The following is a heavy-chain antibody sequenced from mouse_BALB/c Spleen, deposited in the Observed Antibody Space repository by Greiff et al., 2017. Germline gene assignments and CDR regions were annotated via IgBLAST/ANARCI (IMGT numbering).Heavy chain of an antibody. Sequence: QVQLQQSGAELVRSGASVKLSCTASGFNIKDYYMHWVKQRPGQGLEWIGAIDTSDSYTSYNQKFKGKATLTVDESSSTAYMQLSSLTSEDSAVYYCARSDGYDGRDFDYWGQGTTLTVSS. V-gene: IGHV1-69*02. CDR2: IDTSDSYT. CDR1: GFNIKDYY. J-gene: IGHJ2*01. D-gene: IGHD2-2*01. CDR3: ARSDGYDGRDFDY.